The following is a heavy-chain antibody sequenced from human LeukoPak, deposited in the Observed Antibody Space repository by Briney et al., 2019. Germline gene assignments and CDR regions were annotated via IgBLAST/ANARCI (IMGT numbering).Heavy chain of an antibody. CDR1: GGTFSSYA. CDR2: IIPIFGTA. Sequence: SVKVSCKASGGTFSSYAISWVRQAPGQGLEWMGGIIPIFGTANYAQKFQGRVTITADESTSTAYMELSSLRSEDTAVYYCAKSITMIVVDSFDYWGQGTLVTVSS. V-gene: IGHV1-69*13. CDR3: AKSITMIVVDSFDY. J-gene: IGHJ4*02. D-gene: IGHD3-22*01.